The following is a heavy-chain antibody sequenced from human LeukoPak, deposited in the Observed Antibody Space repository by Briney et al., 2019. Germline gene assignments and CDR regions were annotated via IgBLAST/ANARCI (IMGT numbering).Heavy chain of an antibody. D-gene: IGHD6-13*01. J-gene: IGHJ4*02. V-gene: IGHV3-9*01. CDR1: GFTFDDYA. CDR3: AKDKRYSSSWYYSDY. Sequence: GGSLRLSCAASGFTFDDYAMHWVRQAPGKGLEWVSGISWNSGSIGYADSVKGRFTISRDNAKNSLYLQMNSLRAEDTALYYCAKDKRYSSSWYYSDYWGQGTLVTVSS. CDR2: ISWNSGSI.